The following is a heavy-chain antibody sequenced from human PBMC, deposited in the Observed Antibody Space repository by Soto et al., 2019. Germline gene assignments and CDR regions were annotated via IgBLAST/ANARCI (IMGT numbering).Heavy chain of an antibody. CDR3: ARMASFGSLNWFDP. CDR2: MNPGSGDT. V-gene: IGHV1-8*01. J-gene: IGHJ5*02. Sequence: GASVKVSCKASGYTFTNNDVTWVRQATGQRLEWMGWMNPGSGDTGYAQKFQGRVTMTRNISIATAYMELSSLRSEDTAIYYCARMASFGSLNWFDPWGQGTLVTVSS. D-gene: IGHD5-18*01. CDR1: GYTFTNND.